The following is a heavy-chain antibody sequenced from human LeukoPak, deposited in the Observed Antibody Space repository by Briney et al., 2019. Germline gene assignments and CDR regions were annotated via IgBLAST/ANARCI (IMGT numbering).Heavy chain of an antibody. CDR1: GGSISSYY. D-gene: IGHD1-1*01. Sequence: SETLSLTCTVSGGSISSYYWSWIRQPPGKGLEWIGYIYYSGSTNYNPSLKSRVTISVDTSKNQVSLKLSSVTAADTAVYYCARATTGFDYWGQGTLVTVSS. CDR3: ARATTGFDY. CDR2: IYYSGST. J-gene: IGHJ4*02. V-gene: IGHV4-59*01.